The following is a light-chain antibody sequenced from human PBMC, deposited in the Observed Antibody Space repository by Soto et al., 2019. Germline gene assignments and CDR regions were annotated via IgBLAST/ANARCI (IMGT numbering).Light chain of an antibody. CDR1: QSVSSTY. CDR3: QQFGDSLT. Sequence: EIVLTQSPGTLSLSPGERATLSCRASQSVSSTYLVWYQQKPGQAPRLLIYGATSRASGIPDRFGGSGSGTDFTLTISRLEPEDFAVYYCQQFGDSLTFGPGTKVDIK. CDR2: GAT. J-gene: IGKJ3*01. V-gene: IGKV3-20*01.